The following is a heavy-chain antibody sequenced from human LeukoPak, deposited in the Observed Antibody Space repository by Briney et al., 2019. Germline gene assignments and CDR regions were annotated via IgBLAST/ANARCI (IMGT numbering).Heavy chain of an antibody. Sequence: AASVKVSCKASGYTFSDFYIHWVRQAPDQSLEYVGWITPKSGDTYSPQRFQGRVTMTRDASISTAYMELSSLRSDDTAVYFCARVRLADERAWAYWGQGTLVTVSS. CDR2: ITPKSGDT. V-gene: IGHV1-2*02. J-gene: IGHJ4*02. CDR3: ARVRLADERAWAY. CDR1: GYTFSDFY. D-gene: IGHD3-3*02.